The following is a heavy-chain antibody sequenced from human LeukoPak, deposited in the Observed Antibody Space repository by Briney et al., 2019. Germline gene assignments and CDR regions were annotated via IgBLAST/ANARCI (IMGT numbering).Heavy chain of an antibody. V-gene: IGHV1-2*02. CDR3: ARASDLYDYVWGSYRYYFDY. CDR2: INPNSGGT. J-gene: IGHJ4*02. Sequence: GASVKVSCKASGYTFTGYYMHWVRQAPGQGLEWKGWINPNSGGTNYAQKFQGRVTMTRDTSISTAYMELSRLRSDDTAVYYCARASDLYDYVWGSYRYYFDYWGQGTLVTVSS. CDR1: GYTFTGYY. D-gene: IGHD3-16*02.